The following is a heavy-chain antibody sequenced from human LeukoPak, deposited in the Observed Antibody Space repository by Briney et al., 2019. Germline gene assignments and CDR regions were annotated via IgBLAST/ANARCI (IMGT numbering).Heavy chain of an antibody. J-gene: IGHJ4*02. CDR3: ARTYCAEDSSIRYFDY. V-gene: IGHV1-46*01. D-gene: IGHD2-21*01. CDR2: INPSGGDT. Sequence: RASVKVSCKASGYILSSYNMHWVRQAPGQGLEWLGIINPSGGDTKYAQKFQGRVTLTRDKSTSTVYMELSSLTSDDTAVYYCARTYCAEDSSIRYFDYWGQGTLVTVSS. CDR1: GYILSSYN.